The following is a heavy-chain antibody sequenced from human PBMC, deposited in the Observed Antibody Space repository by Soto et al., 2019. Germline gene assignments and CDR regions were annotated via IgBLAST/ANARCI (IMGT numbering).Heavy chain of an antibody. CDR2: TYYSGST. CDR3: ARDFTDSSGPTLGMGV. J-gene: IGHJ6*02. Sequence: TLSLTCTVSGGSISSGGYYWSWIRQHPGKGLEWIGYTYYSGSTYYNPSLKSRVTISVDTSKNQFSLKLSSVTAADTAVYYCARDFTDSSGPTLGMGVWGQGTTVTVS. CDR1: GGSISSGGYY. D-gene: IGHD6-19*01. V-gene: IGHV4-31*03.